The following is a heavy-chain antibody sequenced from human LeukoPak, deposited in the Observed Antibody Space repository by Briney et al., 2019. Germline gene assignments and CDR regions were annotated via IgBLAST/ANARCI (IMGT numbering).Heavy chain of an antibody. D-gene: IGHD4-17*01. J-gene: IGHJ3*02. CDR1: GGSISSSNW. CDR3: ARPLMTTMTLGAFDI. V-gene: IGHV4-4*02. CDR2: IYHSGST. Sequence: KSSETLSLTCAVSGGSISSSNWWSWVRQPPGKGLEWIGEIYHSGSTNYNPSLKSRVTISVDKSKNQFSLKLSSVTAADTAVYYCARPLMTTMTLGAFDIWGQGTMVTVSS.